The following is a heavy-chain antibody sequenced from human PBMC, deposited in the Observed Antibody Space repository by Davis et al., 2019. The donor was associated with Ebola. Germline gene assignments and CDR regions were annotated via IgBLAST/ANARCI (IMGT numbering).Heavy chain of an antibody. CDR3: ARREWPDQYYYYGMDV. CDR1: GYSFTSYW. D-gene: IGHD1-14*01. Sequence: KVSCKGSGYSFTSYWISWVRQMPGKGLEWMGRIDPSDSYTNYSPSFQGHVTISADKSISTAYLQWSSLKASDTAMYYCARREWPDQYYYYGMDVWGQETTVTVSS. J-gene: IGHJ6*02. CDR2: IDPSDSYT. V-gene: IGHV5-10-1*01.